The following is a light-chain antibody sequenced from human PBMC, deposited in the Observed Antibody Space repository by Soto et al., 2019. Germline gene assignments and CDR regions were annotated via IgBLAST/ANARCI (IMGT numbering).Light chain of an antibody. J-gene: IGKJ1*01. CDR3: KQYGSSSWT. Sequence: EVVLTQSPGTLSLSPGERATLSCRASQSVSSSYLAWYQQKPGQAPRLLIYGTSSRATGIPDRFSGSGSGADFTLTISSREPEDFAVYYCKQYGSSSWTFGQGTKV. CDR1: QSVSSSY. V-gene: IGKV3-20*01. CDR2: GTS.